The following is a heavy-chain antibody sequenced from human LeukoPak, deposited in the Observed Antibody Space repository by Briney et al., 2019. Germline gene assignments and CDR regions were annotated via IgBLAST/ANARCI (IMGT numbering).Heavy chain of an antibody. CDR3: ASPGTYDYVWGSYRQYYFDY. Sequence: GASVKVSCKASGYTFTGHYMHWVRQAPGQGLEWMGWINPNSGGTNYAQKFQGRVTMTRDTSISTAYMELSRLRSDDTAVYYCASPGTYDYVWGSYRQYYFDYWGQGTLVTVSS. J-gene: IGHJ4*02. D-gene: IGHD3-16*02. V-gene: IGHV1-2*02. CDR1: GYTFTGHY. CDR2: INPNSGGT.